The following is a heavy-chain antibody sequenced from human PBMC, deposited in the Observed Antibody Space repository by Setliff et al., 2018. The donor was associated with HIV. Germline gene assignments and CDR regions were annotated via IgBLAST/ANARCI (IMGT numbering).Heavy chain of an antibody. J-gene: IGHJ4*02. CDR1: TFTFDSFS. D-gene: IGHD6-19*01. Sequence: PGGSLRLSCATSTFTFDSFSMTWVRQAPGKGLEWVANINQDGSEKNYLDSVKGRFAISKDFAKRSVYLQMDNLRAEDTATYYCARGLWLGTSTSLDFWGQGALVTVSS. CDR2: INQDGSEK. CDR3: ARGLWLGTSTSLDF. V-gene: IGHV3-7*03.